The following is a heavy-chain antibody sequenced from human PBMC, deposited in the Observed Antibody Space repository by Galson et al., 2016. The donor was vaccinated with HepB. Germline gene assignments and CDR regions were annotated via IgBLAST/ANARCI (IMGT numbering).Heavy chain of an antibody. V-gene: IGHV4-59*01. CDR3: ARGGASSKPFDY. D-gene: IGHD3-16*01. CDR1: GGSISSYF. J-gene: IGHJ4*02. CDR2: IHDSGST. Sequence: TLSLTCTVSGGSISSYFWSWIRQPPGKGLEWIAFIHDSGSTNYNPSHKSRVTVSVDTSKNQFTLNLSSVTAADTAVYYCARGGASSKPFDYWGQGTLVTVSS.